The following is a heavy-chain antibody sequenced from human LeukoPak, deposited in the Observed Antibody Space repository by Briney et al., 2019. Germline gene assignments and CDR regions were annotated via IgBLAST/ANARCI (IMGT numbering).Heavy chain of an antibody. J-gene: IGHJ4*02. V-gene: IGHV1-58*01. CDR1: GFTFTSSA. Sequence: SVKVSCKASGFTFTSSAVQWVRQARGQRLEWIGWIVVGSGNTNYAQKFQERVTITRDMSTSTAYMELSSLRSEGTAVYYCAADQGITGTNFDYWGQGTLVTVSS. CDR2: IVVGSGNT. CDR3: AADQGITGTNFDY. D-gene: IGHD1-7*01.